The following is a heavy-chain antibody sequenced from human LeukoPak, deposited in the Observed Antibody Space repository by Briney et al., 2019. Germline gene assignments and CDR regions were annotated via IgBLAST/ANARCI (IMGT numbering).Heavy chain of an antibody. CDR1: GFTFSSYW. CDR3: ARESHRGAFDI. J-gene: IGHJ3*02. CDR2: INSDGSST. Sequence: GGSLRLSCAASGFTFSSYWMHWVRQAPGKVLVWVSRINSDGSSTSYADSVKGRFTISRDNAKNTLYLQMNSLRAEDTAVYYCARESHRGAFDIWGQGTMVTVSS. V-gene: IGHV3-74*01.